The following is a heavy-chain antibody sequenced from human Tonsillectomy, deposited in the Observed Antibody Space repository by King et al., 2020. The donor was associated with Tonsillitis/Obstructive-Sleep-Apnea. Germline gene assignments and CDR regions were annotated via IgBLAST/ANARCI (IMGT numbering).Heavy chain of an antibody. J-gene: IGHJ6*03. CDR3: ARSGSYSQFYYYYYYMDV. Sequence: MQLQESGPGLVKPSETLSLTCNVSGGSINNYYWNWIRQPPGKGLEWIGYIYNSGSNNYNPSLRSRVTILVDTSKSQVSLKLSSVTAADTAVYYCARSGSYSQFYYYYYYMDVWGKGTTVTVSS. D-gene: IGHD1-26*01. CDR1: GGSINNYY. CDR2: IYNSGSN. V-gene: IGHV4-59*01.